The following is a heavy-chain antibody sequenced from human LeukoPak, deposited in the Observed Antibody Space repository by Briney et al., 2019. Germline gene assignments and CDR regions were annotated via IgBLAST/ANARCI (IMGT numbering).Heavy chain of an antibody. Sequence: SETLSLTCTVSGGSISSYYWSWIRQPPGKGLEWIGYIYYSGSTNYNPSLKSRVTISVDTSKNQFSLKLSSVTAADTAVYYCARGTLGYCSSTSCFHGDHYYYMDVWGKGTTVTVSS. CDR2: IYYSGST. CDR3: ARGTLGYCSSTSCFHGDHYYYMDV. J-gene: IGHJ6*03. CDR1: GGSISSYY. V-gene: IGHV4-59*01. D-gene: IGHD2-2*01.